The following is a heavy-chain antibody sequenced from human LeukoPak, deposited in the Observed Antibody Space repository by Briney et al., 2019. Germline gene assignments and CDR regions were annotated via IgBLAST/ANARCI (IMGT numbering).Heavy chain of an antibody. V-gene: IGHV7-4-1*02. J-gene: IGHJ3*02. Sequence: GASVKVSCKASGYTFTSYAMNWVRQAPGQGLEWMGWINTNTGNPTYAQGFTGRFVFSLDTSVSTAYLQISGLKAEDTAVYYCARDGDLSAAGTDDAFDIWGQGTMVTVSS. CDR3: ARDGDLSAAGTDDAFDI. CDR1: GYTFTSYA. D-gene: IGHD6-13*01. CDR2: INTNTGNP.